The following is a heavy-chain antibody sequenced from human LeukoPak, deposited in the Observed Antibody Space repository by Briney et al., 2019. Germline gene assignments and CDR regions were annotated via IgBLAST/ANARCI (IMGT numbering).Heavy chain of an antibody. J-gene: IGHJ4*02. D-gene: IGHD1-1*01. CDR1: GFTFSSYG. Sequence: GGSLRLSCAASGFTFSSYGMHWVRQTPDKGLEWVAVISDDGTNKHYADSLKGRFTISRDNSKDTLYLQMNSLRAEDTAVYYCGKDRQLDCWGQGTLVTVSS. V-gene: IGHV3-30*18. CDR2: ISDDGTNK. CDR3: GKDRQLDC.